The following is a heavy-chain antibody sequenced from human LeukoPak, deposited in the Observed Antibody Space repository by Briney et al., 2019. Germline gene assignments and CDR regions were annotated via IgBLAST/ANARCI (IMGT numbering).Heavy chain of an antibody. V-gene: IGHV5-51*01. CDR2: IYPGDSDT. CDR1: GYSFTNYW. D-gene: IGHD3-10*01. J-gene: IGHJ5*02. CDR3: ARQKGLRITMVRGVLDWFDP. Sequence: GESLKISCKGSGYSFTNYWIGWVRQMPGKGLEWMGIIYPGDSDTRYSPSFQGQVTISADKSISTAYLQWSSLKASDTAMYYCARQKGLRITMVRGVLDWFDPWGQGTLVTVSS.